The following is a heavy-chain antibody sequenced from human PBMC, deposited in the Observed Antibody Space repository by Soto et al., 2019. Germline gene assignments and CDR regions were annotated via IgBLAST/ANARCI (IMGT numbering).Heavy chain of an antibody. J-gene: IGHJ3*02. D-gene: IGHD3-10*01. CDR3: ARKGDLGAFDI. CDR1: GGSISSYY. CDR2: IYYSGST. V-gene: IGHV4-59*08. Sequence: SETLSLTCTVSGGSISSYYWSWIRQPPGKGLEWIGYIYYSGSTNYNPSLKSRVTISVDMSKNQFSLKLSSVTAADTAVYYCARKGDLGAFDIWGQGTMVTVSS.